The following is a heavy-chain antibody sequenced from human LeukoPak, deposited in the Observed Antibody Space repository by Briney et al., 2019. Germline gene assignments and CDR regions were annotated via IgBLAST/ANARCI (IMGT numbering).Heavy chain of an antibody. CDR2: IYYSGST. D-gene: IGHD5-18*01. J-gene: IGHJ4*02. Sequence: SETLSLTCTVSGGSISSFYWSWIRQPPGKGLEWIAYIYYSGSTNYNPSLQSRVTISVDTSKNQFSLKLSSVTAAGTAVYYCARSVDTAMAFFDSWGQGALVTVSS. CDR1: GGSISSFY. V-gene: IGHV4-59*01. CDR3: ARSVDTAMAFFDS.